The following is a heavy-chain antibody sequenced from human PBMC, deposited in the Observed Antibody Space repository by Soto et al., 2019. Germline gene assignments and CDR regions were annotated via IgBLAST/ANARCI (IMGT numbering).Heavy chain of an antibody. Sequence: GGSLRLSCTASGFTVSSNYMTWVRQAPGMGLEWVSTISGGGGGTYYADSVKGRFTISRDNSKNTLYLQMNSLKAEDTAVYYCAKARGAYLVYDFDSWGQGTPVTVSS. V-gene: IGHV3-23*01. D-gene: IGHD5-12*01. J-gene: IGHJ4*02. CDR2: ISGGGGGT. CDR1: GFTVSSNY. CDR3: AKARGAYLVYDFDS.